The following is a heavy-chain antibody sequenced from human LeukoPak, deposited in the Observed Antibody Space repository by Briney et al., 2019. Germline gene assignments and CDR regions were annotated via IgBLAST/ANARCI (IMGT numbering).Heavy chain of an antibody. CDR1: GYTFTSYY. V-gene: IGHV1-46*01. Sequence: ASVKVSCKASGYTFTSYYTHWVRQAPGQELEWMGIINPSGGSTSYAQKFQGRVTMTRDTSTSTVYMELSSLRSEDTAGYYCARDHVRGWDWGQGTLVTVSS. D-gene: IGHD1-26*01. CDR2: INPSGGST. CDR3: ARDHVRGWD. J-gene: IGHJ1*01.